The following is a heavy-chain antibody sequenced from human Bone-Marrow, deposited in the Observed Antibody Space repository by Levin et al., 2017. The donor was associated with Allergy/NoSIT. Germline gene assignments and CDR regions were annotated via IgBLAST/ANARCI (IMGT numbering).Heavy chain of an antibody. V-gene: IGHV7-4-1*02. D-gene: IGHD3-10*01. J-gene: IGHJ3*02. Sequence: GESLKISCKASGYTFSNYAMNWVRQAPGQGLEWMGWINTHTGNPTYVQAFTGRFVFSFDTSVSTAYLQISSLKAEDTGVYYCARELSYFSGSGSSRPPLDAFDIWGQGTRVTVSS. CDR1: GYTFSNYA. CDR2: INTHTGNP. CDR3: ARELSYFSGSGSSRPPLDAFDI.